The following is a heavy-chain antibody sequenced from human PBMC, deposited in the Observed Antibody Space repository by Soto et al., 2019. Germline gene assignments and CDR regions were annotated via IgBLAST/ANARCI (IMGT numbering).Heavy chain of an antibody. CDR2: INAANGNT. D-gene: IGHD6-13*01. CDR1: GYTFTSYG. CDR3: VRRHVSATGIDWFDP. J-gene: IGHJ5*02. V-gene: IGHV1-3*01. Sequence: ASVKVSCKASGYTFTSYGIHWVRQAPGQRLEWMGWINAANGNTKYSPKFQGRVTITRDTSASTAYMELSSLRSEDTAVYYCVRRHVSATGIDWFDPWGQGTLVTVSS.